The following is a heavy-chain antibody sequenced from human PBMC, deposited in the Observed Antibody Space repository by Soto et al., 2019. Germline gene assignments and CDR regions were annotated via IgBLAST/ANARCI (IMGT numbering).Heavy chain of an antibody. CDR1: GGTFSSYA. CDR2: IIPIFGTA. J-gene: IGHJ6*02. CDR3: ARANIVATIYYYYCGMDV. D-gene: IGHD5-12*01. Sequence: SVKVSCKASGGTFSSYAISWVRQAPGQGLEWMGGIIPIFGTANYAQKFQGRVTITADKSTSTAYMELSSLRSEDTAVYYCARANIVATIYYYYCGMDVWGQGTTVTVSS. V-gene: IGHV1-69*06.